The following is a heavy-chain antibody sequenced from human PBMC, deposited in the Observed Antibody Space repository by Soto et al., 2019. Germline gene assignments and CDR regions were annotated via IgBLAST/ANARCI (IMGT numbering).Heavy chain of an antibody. CDR1: GFTFSDYA. CDR3: AKGGRQWLVTSDFNY. Sequence: VQLVESGGGVVQPGRSLRLSCAASGFTFSDYARHWVRQAPGKGLEWVAVVSHEGRNTHYADSVKGRFTIPRDSSKNTVSLEMTSLRAEDTAVYYCAKGGRQWLVTSDFNYWGQGALVTVSS. D-gene: IGHD6-19*01. V-gene: IGHV3-30*18. CDR2: VSHEGRNT. J-gene: IGHJ4*02.